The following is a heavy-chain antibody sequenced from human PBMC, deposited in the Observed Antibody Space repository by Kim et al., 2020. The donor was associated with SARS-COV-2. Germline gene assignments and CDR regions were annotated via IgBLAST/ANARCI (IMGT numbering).Heavy chain of an antibody. J-gene: IGHJ4*02. V-gene: IGHV3-48*03. CDR1: GFTFSTYE. Sequence: GGSLRLSCAASGFTFSTYEMNWVRQAPGKRLEWLSYISNTGGTIYYADSLKGRFTISRDNAKNSLYLQMSNLRAEDTAIYYCAVLCSGNTCYPAYWGRGTLVTVSS. CDR3: AVLCSGNTCYPAY. D-gene: IGHD2-15*01. CDR2: ISNTGGTI.